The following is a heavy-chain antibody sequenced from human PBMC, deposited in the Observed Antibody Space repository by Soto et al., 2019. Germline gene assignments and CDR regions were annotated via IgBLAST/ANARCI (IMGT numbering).Heavy chain of an antibody. Sequence: QVQLQESGPGLVKPSQTLSLTCTVSGGSISTGGYYWTWIRQHPGKGLEWIGYIYYSGSTYYTPSRNSRVTISVDTSKNQFSLKLSSVTAADTAVYYCARGLSVTLFDNWGQGTLVTVSS. V-gene: IGHV4-31*03. J-gene: IGHJ4*02. CDR2: IYYSGST. CDR1: GGSISTGGYY. CDR3: ARGLSVTLFDN. D-gene: IGHD4-17*01.